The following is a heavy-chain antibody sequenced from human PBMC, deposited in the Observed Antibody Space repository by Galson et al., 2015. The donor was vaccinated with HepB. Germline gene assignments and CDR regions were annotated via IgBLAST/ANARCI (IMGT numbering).Heavy chain of an antibody. V-gene: IGHV3-33*01. Sequence: SLRLSCAASGFTFKNYGMHWVRQAPGKGLEWVALIWYDGRNQYYADSVKGRFTISRDNSKNTLYLQMNSLRAEDTALYYCTREATIAAPACLDLWGQGTLVTVSS. CDR1: GFTFKNYG. D-gene: IGHD6-13*01. CDR3: TREATIAAPACLDL. J-gene: IGHJ5*02. CDR2: IWYDGRNQ.